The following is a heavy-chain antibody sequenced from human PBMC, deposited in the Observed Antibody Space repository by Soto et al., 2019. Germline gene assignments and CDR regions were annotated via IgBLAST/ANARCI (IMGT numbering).Heavy chain of an antibody. CDR1: GFTFTSYG. Sequence: QAHLVESGGGVVQPGRSLRLSCAASGFTFTSYGMHWVRQAPGTRLEWVAVISYDGGLQHYADSVKGRVTIARDNSKNMVLLQMNSLGAEATAVYYCVSDRGYGHASVPYSWGQGTLVSVSS. CDR2: ISYDGGLQ. V-gene: IGHV3-30*03. D-gene: IGHD5-18*01. CDR3: VSDRGYGHASVPYS. J-gene: IGHJ4*02.